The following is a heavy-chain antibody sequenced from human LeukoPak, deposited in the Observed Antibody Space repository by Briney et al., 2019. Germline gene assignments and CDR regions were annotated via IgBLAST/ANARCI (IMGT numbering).Heavy chain of an antibody. J-gene: IGHJ4*02. Sequence: PSETLSLTCTVSGGSISSSSYYWGWIRQPPGKGLEWIGSIYYSGSTYYNPSLKSRVTISVDTSKNQFSLKLSSVTAADTAVYYCARDVKILGYCSSTSCSPGDYWGQGTLVTVSS. V-gene: IGHV4-39*02. D-gene: IGHD2-2*01. CDR1: GGSISSSSYY. CDR3: ARDVKILGYCSSTSCSPGDY. CDR2: IYYSGST.